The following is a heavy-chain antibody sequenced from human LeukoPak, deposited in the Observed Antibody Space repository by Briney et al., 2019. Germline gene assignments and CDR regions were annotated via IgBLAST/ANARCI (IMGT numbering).Heavy chain of an antibody. CDR3: ARNLYYYDSRGNWFDP. J-gene: IGHJ5*02. D-gene: IGHD3-22*01. CDR2: INPNSGGT. CDR1: GYTFTGYY. Sequence: ASVKVSCKASGYTFTGYYMHWVRQAPGQGLEWMGWINPNSGGTNYAQKFQGRVTMTRDMSISTAYMELSRLRSDDTAVYYCARNLYYYDSRGNWFDPWGQGTLVTVSS. V-gene: IGHV1-2*02.